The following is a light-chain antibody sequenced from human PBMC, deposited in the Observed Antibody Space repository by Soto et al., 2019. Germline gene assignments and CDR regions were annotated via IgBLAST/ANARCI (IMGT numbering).Light chain of an antibody. J-gene: IGKJ5*01. CDR2: DAS. CDR3: QQYYTYAT. V-gene: IGKV1-5*01. CDR1: QKIRNL. Sequence: DMQLTQSPSTLSAAVGDSVTITGRASQKIRNLLAWYQQKPGRAPKPLIFDASTLRTGVPSGFSGSGSGSEFNFTITGLQPDDFATYFCQQYYTYATFGHGTRLEIK.